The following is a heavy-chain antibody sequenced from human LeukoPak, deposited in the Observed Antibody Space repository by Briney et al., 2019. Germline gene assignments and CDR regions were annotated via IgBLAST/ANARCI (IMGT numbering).Heavy chain of an antibody. J-gene: IGHJ4*02. CDR2: ISSSGSTI. D-gene: IGHD6-19*01. CDR3: AKDLSSGSRRAY. V-gene: IGHV3-48*03. CDR1: GSTFSSYE. Sequence: PGGSLRLSCAASGSTFSSYEMNWVRQAPGKGLEWVSYISSSGSTIYYADSVRGRFTITRDNSKNTLYLQMNSLRAEDTGAYYCAKDLSSGSRRAYWGQGTLVTVSS.